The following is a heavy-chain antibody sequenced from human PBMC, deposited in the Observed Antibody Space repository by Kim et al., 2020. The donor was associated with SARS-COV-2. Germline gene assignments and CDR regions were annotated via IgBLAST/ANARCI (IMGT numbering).Heavy chain of an antibody. Sequence: GGSLRLSCAASGFTFSSYAMSWVRQAPGKGLEWVSVIYSGGSSTYYADSVKGRFTISRDNSKNTLYLQMNSLRAEDTAVYYCAKEGPEYGGNAFDYWGQGTLVTVSS. CDR2: IYSGGSST. V-gene: IGHV3-23*03. D-gene: IGHD2-15*01. CDR1: GFTFSSYA. CDR3: AKEGPEYGGNAFDY. J-gene: IGHJ4*02.